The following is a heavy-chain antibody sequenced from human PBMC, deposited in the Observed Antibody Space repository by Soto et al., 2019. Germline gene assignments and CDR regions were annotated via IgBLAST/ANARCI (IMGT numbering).Heavy chain of an antibody. CDR1: GFTFDDYG. Sequence: GGSLRLSCAASGFTFDDYGMSWVRQAPGKGLEWVSGINWNGGRTGYADSVKGRFTISRDNAKNSLYLQMNSLRAEDTALYHCARMEYSSSSDAFDIWGQGTMVTVSS. V-gene: IGHV3-20*01. J-gene: IGHJ3*02. D-gene: IGHD6-6*01. CDR3: ARMEYSSSSDAFDI. CDR2: INWNGGRT.